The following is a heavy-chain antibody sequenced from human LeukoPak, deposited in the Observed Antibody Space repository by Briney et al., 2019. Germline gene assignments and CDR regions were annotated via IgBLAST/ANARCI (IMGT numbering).Heavy chain of an antibody. J-gene: IGHJ4*02. V-gene: IGHV3-33*01. CDR1: GFTFNTYI. D-gene: IGHD7-27*01. Sequence: PGRSLRLSCAASGFTFNTYIMHWVRQAPGKGLEWVALIWFGGGSIYYADSVKGRFTISRDDSKNTLYLQMNSLRAEDTAMYYCATEKTGEQLDYWGQGTLVTVSS. CDR2: IWFGGGSI. CDR3: ATEKTGEQLDY.